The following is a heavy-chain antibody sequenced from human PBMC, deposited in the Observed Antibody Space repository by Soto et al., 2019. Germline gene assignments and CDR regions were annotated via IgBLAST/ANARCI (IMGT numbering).Heavy chain of an antibody. CDR2: VHHSWGS. D-gene: IGHD3-10*01. V-gene: IGHV4-59*08. Sequence: QVQLQESVPGLVKPSETLSLSCTVSGGSISSYYWSWFRQSPGKRMEWIGYVHHSWGSSYNPSLQSRGTISLDTSKSQFSPKVTSVTATDTSVYYCARKGFGHLHGLVDVWGQGTTVTVSS. CDR3: ARKGFGHLHGLVDV. CDR1: GGSISSYY. J-gene: IGHJ6*02.